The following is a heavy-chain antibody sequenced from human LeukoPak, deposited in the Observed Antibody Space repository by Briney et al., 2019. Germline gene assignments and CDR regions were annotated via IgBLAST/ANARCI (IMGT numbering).Heavy chain of an antibody. J-gene: IGHJ4*02. V-gene: IGHV3-9*01. CDR3: GEDIDGTYSLGIEY. CDR2: INWNSSSI. D-gene: IGHD1-26*01. Sequence: GGSLRLSCAASGSMFDDYAMHWVRQAPGRGLEWVSSINWNSSSIGYADSVKGRFTISRDNAKNSLYLQMNSLRTEDTALYYCGEDIDGTYSLGIEYWGQGTLVTVSS. CDR1: GSMFDDYA.